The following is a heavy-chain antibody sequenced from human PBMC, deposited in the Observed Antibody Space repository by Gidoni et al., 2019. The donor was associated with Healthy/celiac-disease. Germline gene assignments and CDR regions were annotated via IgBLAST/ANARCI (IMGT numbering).Heavy chain of an antibody. D-gene: IGHD3-22*01. CDR2: IYYIGST. CDR3: ARNWDYYDSSGYFGY. V-gene: IGHV4-59*01. J-gene: IGHJ4*02. Sequence: QVQLQESGPGLVQPSETLSLTCTVSGGSISIYYWNRIRQPPGKGLEWIGYIYYIGSTNYNPSLKSRVTISVDTSKNQFSLKLSSVTAADTAVYYCARNWDYYDSSGYFGYWGQGTLVTVSS. CDR1: GGSISIYY.